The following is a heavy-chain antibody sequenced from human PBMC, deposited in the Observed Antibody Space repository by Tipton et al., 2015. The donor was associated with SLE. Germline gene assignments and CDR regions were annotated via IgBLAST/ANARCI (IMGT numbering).Heavy chain of an antibody. CDR2: INHSGST. CDR3: ARGGKDPFDL. V-gene: IGHV4-34*01. Sequence: TLSLTCAVYGGSFSGYYWSWIRQPPGKGLEWIGEINHSGSTNYNPSLKSRVTISVDTPKNQFSLKLSSVTAADTAVYYCARGGKDPFDLWGRGTLVTVSS. J-gene: IGHJ2*01. CDR1: GGSFSGYY.